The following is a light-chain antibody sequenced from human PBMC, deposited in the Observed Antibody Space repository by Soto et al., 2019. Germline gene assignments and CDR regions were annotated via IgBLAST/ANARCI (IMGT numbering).Light chain of an antibody. V-gene: IGKV3-20*01. CDR2: RAS. CDR3: QQYGSATST. CDR1: QCVXRD. Sequence: IVLTQSPGTLSLSPGETATLSCRASQCVXRDLSWYQQKPGQAPRVLXARASSGATDSPDRLSGSGSGTEFTLTISSLDPEDFALYYCQQYGSATSTFGQGTRLEIK. J-gene: IGKJ5*01.